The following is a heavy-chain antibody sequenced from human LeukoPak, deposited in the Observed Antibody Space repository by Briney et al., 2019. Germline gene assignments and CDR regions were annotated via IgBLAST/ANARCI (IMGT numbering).Heavy chain of an antibody. J-gene: IGHJ4*02. V-gene: IGHV3-30*01. CDR2: ISYDGSNK. CDR1: GFTFSSYA. Sequence: GGSLGLSCAASGFTFSSYAMHWVRQAPGKGLEWVAVISYDGSNKYYADSVKGRFTISRDNSKNTLYLQMNSLRAEDTAVYYCAGRYGGYVGPIDYWGQGTLVTVSS. D-gene: IGHD5-12*01. CDR3: AGRYGGYVGPIDY.